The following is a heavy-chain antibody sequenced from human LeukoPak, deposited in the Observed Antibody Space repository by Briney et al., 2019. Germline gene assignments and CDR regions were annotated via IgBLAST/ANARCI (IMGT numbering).Heavy chain of an antibody. CDR2: ISGSGGST. J-gene: IGHJ4*02. CDR3: ARDLSIFGVVTNYFDY. CDR1: GFTSSSYA. Sequence: GGALRLSCAASGFTSSSYAMSWVRQAPGKGLEWVSAISGSGGSTYYADSVKGRFTISRDNSKNTLYLKMNSLRAEDTAVYYCARDLSIFGVVTNYFDYWGQGTLVTVSS. D-gene: IGHD3-3*01. V-gene: IGHV3-23*01.